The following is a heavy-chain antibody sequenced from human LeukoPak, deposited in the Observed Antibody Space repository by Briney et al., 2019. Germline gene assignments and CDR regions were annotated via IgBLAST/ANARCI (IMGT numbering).Heavy chain of an antibody. J-gene: IGHJ4*02. CDR3: ARAESDSSGYYYPFDY. Sequence: GGSLRLSCAASGFTFSSYAMHWVRQAPGKGLEWVAVIPYDGSNKYYADSVKGRFTISRDNSKNTLYLQMNSLRAEDTAVYYCARAESDSSGYYYPFDYWGQGTLVTVSS. D-gene: IGHD3-22*01. V-gene: IGHV3-30-3*01. CDR1: GFTFSSYA. CDR2: IPYDGSNK.